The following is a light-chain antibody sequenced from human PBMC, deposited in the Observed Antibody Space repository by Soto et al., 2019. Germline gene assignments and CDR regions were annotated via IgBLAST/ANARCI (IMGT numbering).Light chain of an antibody. Sequence: EIVLTQSPGTLSLSPGERATLSCRASQSVRDSHLAWYQQKPGQAPSLLIYETSSRATGIPDRFRGSGSGTEFAPTITRVEPEDVAMYFCQQYGSSPGTFGQGTKVDIK. CDR2: ETS. CDR3: QQYGSSPGT. V-gene: IGKV3-20*01. CDR1: QSVRDSH. J-gene: IGKJ1*01.